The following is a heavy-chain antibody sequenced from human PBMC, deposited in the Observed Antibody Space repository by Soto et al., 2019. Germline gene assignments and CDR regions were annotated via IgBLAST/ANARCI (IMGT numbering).Heavy chain of an antibody. J-gene: IGHJ4*02. CDR2: IYHSGST. D-gene: IGHD5-18*01. Sequence: QLQLQESGSGLVKPSQTLSLTCAVSGGSISSGGYSWSWIRQPPGKGLEGIGYIYHSGSTYYNPSLKSRVTISVDRSKNQFSLKLSSVTAADTAVYYCARGEHSYGYSGYYFDYWGQGTLVTVSS. CDR3: ARGEHSYGYSGYYFDY. V-gene: IGHV4-30-2*01. CDR1: GGSISSGGYS.